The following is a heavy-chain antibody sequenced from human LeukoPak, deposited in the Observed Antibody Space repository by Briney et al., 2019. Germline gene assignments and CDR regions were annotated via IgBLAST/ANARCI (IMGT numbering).Heavy chain of an antibody. Sequence: SETLSLTCAVYGGSFSGYYWSWIRQPPGKGLEWIGEINHSGSTNYNPSLKSRVTISVDTSKNQFSLKLSSVTAADTAVYYCARTIGLMVYAGMLDWFDPWGQGTLVTVSS. CDR2: INHSGST. CDR3: ARTIGLMVYAGMLDWFDP. J-gene: IGHJ5*02. CDR1: GGSFSGYY. D-gene: IGHD2-8*01. V-gene: IGHV4-34*01.